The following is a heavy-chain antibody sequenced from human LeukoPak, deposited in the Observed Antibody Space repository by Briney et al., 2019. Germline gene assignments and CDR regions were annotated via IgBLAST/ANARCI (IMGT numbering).Heavy chain of an antibody. CDR2: IYYSGST. V-gene: IGHV4-59*08. CDR1: GGSISSYY. CDR3: ARIAAAGNFDP. D-gene: IGHD6-13*01. J-gene: IGHJ5*02. Sequence: PSETLSLTCTVSGGSISSYYWSWIRQPPGKGLEWIGYIYYSGSTNYNPSLKSRVTISVDTSKNQFSLKLSSVTAADTAVYYCARIAAAGNFDPWGQGTLVTVSS.